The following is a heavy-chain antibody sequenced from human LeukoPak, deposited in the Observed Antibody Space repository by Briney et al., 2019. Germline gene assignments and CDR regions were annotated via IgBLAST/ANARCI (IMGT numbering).Heavy chain of an antibody. Sequence: SETLSLTCTVSWGSISSSIYYCGWIRQPPGKGLEGIGIIYYSGSTYYNPSLKSRVTISVDTSKNQFSLQLNSVTAADTAVYYCARDPKYQLLGGMDVWGKGTTVTVSS. CDR1: WGSISSSIYY. J-gene: IGHJ6*04. V-gene: IGHV4-39*07. CDR2: IYYSGST. CDR3: ARDPKYQLLGGMDV. D-gene: IGHD2-2*01.